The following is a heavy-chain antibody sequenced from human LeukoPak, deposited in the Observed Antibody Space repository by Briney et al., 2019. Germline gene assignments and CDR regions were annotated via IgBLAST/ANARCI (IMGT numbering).Heavy chain of an antibody. Sequence: ASVKVSCKASGYTFTSYYMHWVRQAPGQGLEWMGIINPSGGSTSYAQKFQGRVAMTRNTSISTAYMELSSLRSEDTAVYYCARGLGVHYYDSSGYQDNWFDPWGQGTLVTVSS. CDR1: GYTFTSYY. J-gene: IGHJ5*02. CDR3: ARGLGVHYYDSSGYQDNWFDP. V-gene: IGHV1-46*01. D-gene: IGHD3-22*01. CDR2: INPSGGST.